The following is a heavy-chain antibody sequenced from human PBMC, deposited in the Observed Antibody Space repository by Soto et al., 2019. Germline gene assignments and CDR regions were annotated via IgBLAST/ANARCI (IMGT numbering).Heavy chain of an antibody. J-gene: IGHJ5*02. V-gene: IGHV1-69*02. CDR3: XXXXXXXXXXXXS. CDR2: IFPLTDIP. CDR1: GGTFRNYP. Sequence: QVQLVQSGTEVKKPGSSVKVSCKASGGTFRNYPINWVRQAPGQGLEWMGSIFPLTDIPDYAQNFQARLTISADKSTSTAYMELSSLTSDDTAXXXXXXXXXXXXXXXXSXGQGTLVTVSS.